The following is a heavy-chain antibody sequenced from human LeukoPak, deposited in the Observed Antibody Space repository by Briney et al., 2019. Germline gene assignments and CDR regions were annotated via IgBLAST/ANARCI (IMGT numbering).Heavy chain of an antibody. V-gene: IGHV3-74*01. Sequence: PGGSLRLSCVASGFTFSSYWVHWVRQVPGKGPVWVSRINSDGRITSYADSVKGRFTISRDNAKNTLYLQMNSLRAEDTAVYSCARVGVPQYAFDIWGQGTWVTVSS. CDR2: INSDGRIT. D-gene: IGHD2-2*01. CDR3: ARVGVPQYAFDI. J-gene: IGHJ3*02. CDR1: GFTFSSYW.